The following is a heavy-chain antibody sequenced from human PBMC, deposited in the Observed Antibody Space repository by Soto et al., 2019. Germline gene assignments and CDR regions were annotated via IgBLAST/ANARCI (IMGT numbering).Heavy chain of an antibody. V-gene: IGHV3-30*18. J-gene: IGHJ4*02. D-gene: IGHD3-10*01. CDR2: ISYDGSNK. Sequence: GGSLRLSCAASGFTFSSYGMHWVRQAPGKGLEWVAVISYDGSNKYYADSVKGRFTISRDNSKNTLYLQMNSLRAEDTAVYYCAKDFERWFGELLCLDYWGQGTLVTVSS. CDR3: AKDFERWFGELLCLDY. CDR1: GFTFSSYG.